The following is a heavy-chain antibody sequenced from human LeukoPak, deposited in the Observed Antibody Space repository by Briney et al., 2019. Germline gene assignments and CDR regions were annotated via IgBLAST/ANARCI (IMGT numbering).Heavy chain of an antibody. CDR2: IYPDDSDT. D-gene: IGHD6-13*01. Sequence: GESLKISSKGSGYSFTSYWIGWVRQMPGKGLEWMRIIYPDDSDTRYSPSFQGQVTISADKSICTAYLQWSSLKASDTAMYYCARLEDAPYTGIAAAGLFDYWGQGTLVTVSS. V-gene: IGHV5-51*01. CDR1: GYSFTSYW. J-gene: IGHJ4*02. CDR3: ARLEDAPYTGIAAAGLFDY.